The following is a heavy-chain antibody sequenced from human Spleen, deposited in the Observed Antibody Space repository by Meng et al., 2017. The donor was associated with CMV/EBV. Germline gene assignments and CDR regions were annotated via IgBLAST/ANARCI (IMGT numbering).Heavy chain of an antibody. CDR2: IYWDDDK. CDR3: AHRDYCSGGTCTFDY. J-gene: IGHJ4*02. D-gene: IGHD2-15*01. CDR1: GFSLSTSGMG. Sequence: GFSLSTSGMGVGWIRQPPGKALEWLALIYWDDDKRYSPSLKSRLTITKDTSKNQVVLTMTNMDPVGTATYYCAHRDYCSGGTCTFDYWGQGTLVTVSS. V-gene: IGHV2-5*02.